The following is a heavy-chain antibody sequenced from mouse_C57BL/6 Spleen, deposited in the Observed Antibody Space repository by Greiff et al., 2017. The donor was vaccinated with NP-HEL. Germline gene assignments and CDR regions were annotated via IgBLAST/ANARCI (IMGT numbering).Heavy chain of an antibody. V-gene: IGHV10-3*01. Sequence: EVKLVESGGGLVQPTGSLKLSCAASGFTFNTYAMHWVRQAPGKGLEWVARIRSKSSNYATYYADSVKDRFTISRDDSQSMLYLQMNNLKTEDTAMYYCVRGSPYGNHWYFDVWGTGTTVTVSS. CDR1: GFTFNTYA. CDR3: VRGSPYGNHWYFDV. J-gene: IGHJ1*03. D-gene: IGHD2-10*02. CDR2: IRSKSSNYAT.